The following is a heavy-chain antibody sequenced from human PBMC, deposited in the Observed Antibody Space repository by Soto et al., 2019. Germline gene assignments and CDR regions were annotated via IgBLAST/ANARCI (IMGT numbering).Heavy chain of an antibody. CDR1: GFAFSSYN. V-gene: IGHV3-33*01. D-gene: IGHD3-22*01. J-gene: IGHJ2*01. CDR3: ARDAYYYDSSGYYRYFDL. Sequence: AGGSLRLSCAASGFAFSSYNMHWVRQAPGKGLEWVAVIWSDGINKYYADSVKGRFTISRDNFKNTLYLQMNSLRDEDTAVYYCARDAYYYDSSGYYRYFDLWGRGTLVTVSS. CDR2: IWSDGINK.